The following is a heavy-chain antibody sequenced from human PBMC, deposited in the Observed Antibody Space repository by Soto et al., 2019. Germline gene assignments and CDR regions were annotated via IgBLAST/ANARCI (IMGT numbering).Heavy chain of an antibody. Sequence: GSLRLSCTAPVFIFSNFGMHWVRQAPGKGLEWVAGVWYDGSNGVSAESVKGRFTISRDNSKNTLYLQMTSLRAEDTAVYYCARDPRTARASAMDVWGQGTTVTVSS. CDR3: ARDPRTARASAMDV. J-gene: IGHJ6*02. CDR1: VFIFSNFG. D-gene: IGHD6-6*01. V-gene: IGHV3-33*01. CDR2: VWYDGSNG.